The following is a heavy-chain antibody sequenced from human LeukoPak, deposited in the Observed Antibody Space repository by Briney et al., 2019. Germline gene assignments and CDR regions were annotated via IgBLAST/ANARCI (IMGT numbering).Heavy chain of an antibody. CDR1: GFTFNTFN. CDR3: ARASGDIVETATMGSY. J-gene: IGHJ4*02. Sequence: GGSLRLSCAASGFTFNTFNMNWVRQAPGKGLEWVSSITSGGDYIYYADSVKGRFTISRDNAKNSLYLRMNSLRAEDTAVYYCARASGDIVETATMGSYWGQGTLVTVSS. D-gene: IGHD5-18*01. CDR2: ITSGGDYI. V-gene: IGHV3-21*01.